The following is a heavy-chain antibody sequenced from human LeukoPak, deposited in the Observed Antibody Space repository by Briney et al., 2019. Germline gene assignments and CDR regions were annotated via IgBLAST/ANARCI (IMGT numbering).Heavy chain of an antibody. V-gene: IGHV3-74*01. CDR3: ARSRQADIVAYFDY. CDR2: INSDGSST. Sequence: GGSLRLSCAASGFTFSSYWMHWVRQAPGKGLVWVSRINSDGSSTSYADSVKGRFTISRDNAKNTLYLQMNSLRAEDTAVYHCARSRQADIVAYFDYWGQGTLVTVSS. CDR1: GFTFSSYW. J-gene: IGHJ4*02. D-gene: IGHD5-12*01.